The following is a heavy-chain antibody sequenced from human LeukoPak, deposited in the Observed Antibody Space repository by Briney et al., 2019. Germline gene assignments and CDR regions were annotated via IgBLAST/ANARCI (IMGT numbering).Heavy chain of an antibody. CDR1: GFTFSSYA. CDR2: ISGSGGST. V-gene: IGHV3-23*01. J-gene: IGHJ4*02. CDR3: ARGWECTSTSCLLDY. Sequence: GGSLTLSCAASGFTFSSYAMSWVRQAPGKGLEWVSAISGSGGSTYYADSVKGRFTLSRDNAKNSLYLQMNSLRAEDTAVYYCARGWECTSTSCLLDYWGQGTLVTVSS. D-gene: IGHD2-2*01.